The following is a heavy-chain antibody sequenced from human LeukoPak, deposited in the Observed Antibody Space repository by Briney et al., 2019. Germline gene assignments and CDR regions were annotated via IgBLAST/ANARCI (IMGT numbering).Heavy chain of an antibody. J-gene: IGHJ4*02. Sequence: GGSLRLSCTASGFTFSSYAMSWVRQAPGKGLEWVSAISGSGVSTYYADSVKGRFTISRDNSKNTLYLQMNSLRAEDTAVYYCAKTEAPAAIRAGSDYWGQGTPVTVSS. D-gene: IGHD2-2*02. CDR3: AKTEAPAAIRAGSDY. CDR2: ISGSGVST. V-gene: IGHV3-23*01. CDR1: GFTFSSYA.